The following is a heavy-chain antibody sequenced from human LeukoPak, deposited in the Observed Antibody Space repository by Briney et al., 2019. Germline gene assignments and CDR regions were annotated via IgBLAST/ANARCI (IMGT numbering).Heavy chain of an antibody. V-gene: IGHV4-34*01. CDR2: IYYSGSTYSGST. CDR3: ARLRTTVFDY. D-gene: IGHD4-17*01. CDR1: GGSFSGYY. J-gene: IGHJ4*02. Sequence: PSETLSLTCAVYGGSFSGYYWSWIRQPPGKGLEWIGTIYYSGSTYSGSTYYNPSLKSRVTMSADTSTNQFSLKLNSVTAADTAVYYCARLRTTVFDYWGQGTLVTVSS.